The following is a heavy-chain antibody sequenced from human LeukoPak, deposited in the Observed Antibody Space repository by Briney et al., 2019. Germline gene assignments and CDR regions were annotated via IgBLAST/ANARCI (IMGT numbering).Heavy chain of an antibody. CDR1: GFSISTYY. J-gene: IGHJ3*01. CDR3: ARLSAAVHLGAFDL. V-gene: IGHV4-4*09. Sequence: SETLSLTCAVSGFSISTYYWAWIRQPPGKGLEWIGYIHTSGDNNQYPSLTSRVTISVDKCKNHFSLRMIAMTTADTAVYYCARLSAAVHLGAFDLWGQGTMVTVSS. CDR2: IHTSGDN. D-gene: IGHD3-3*01.